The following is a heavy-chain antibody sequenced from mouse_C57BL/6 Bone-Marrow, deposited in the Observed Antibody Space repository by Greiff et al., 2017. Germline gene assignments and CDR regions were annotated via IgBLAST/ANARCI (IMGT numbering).Heavy chain of an antibody. Sequence: QVQLQQSGAELARPGASVKLSCKASGYTFTSYRISWVKQRTGQGLEWIGEIYPRSGNTYYNEKFKGKATLTADKYSSTAYMELRSLTSEDSAVYFCARGGLRERYAMDYCCQGTSVTVSS. CDR1: GYTFTSYR. J-gene: IGHJ4*01. CDR3: ARGGLRERYAMDY. V-gene: IGHV1-81*01. CDR2: IYPRSGNT. D-gene: IGHD2-4*01.